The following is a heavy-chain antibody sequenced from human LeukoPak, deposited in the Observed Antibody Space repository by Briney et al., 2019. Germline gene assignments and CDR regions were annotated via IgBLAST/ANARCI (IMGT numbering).Heavy chain of an antibody. V-gene: IGHV3-43D*03. CDR1: GFTFGEYG. CDR2: ITWDGGST. Sequence: PGGSLRLSCVGSGFTFGEYGMHWVRQVPGQGLEWVSHITWDGGSTYYAGSVKGRFTISRDNSKNSLYLQMNSLGAEDTALYYCEKDIHIGHGSGWPESWGQGTLVTVSS. J-gene: IGHJ5*02. D-gene: IGHD6-19*01. CDR3: EKDIHIGHGSGWPES.